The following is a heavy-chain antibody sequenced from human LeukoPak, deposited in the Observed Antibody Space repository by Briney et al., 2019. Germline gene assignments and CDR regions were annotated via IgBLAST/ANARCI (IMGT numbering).Heavy chain of an antibody. CDR1: GFTFSSYE. D-gene: IGHD6-13*01. Sequence: PGGSLRLSCAASGFTFSSYEMNWVRQAPGKGLEWVSYISSSGSTIYYADSVKGRFTISRDNAKNSLYLQMNSLRAEDTAVYYCARDPRSGGAWIAAAGIRSNGMDVWGQGTTVTVSS. V-gene: IGHV3-48*03. CDR2: ISSSGSTI. CDR3: ARDPRSGGAWIAAAGIRSNGMDV. J-gene: IGHJ6*02.